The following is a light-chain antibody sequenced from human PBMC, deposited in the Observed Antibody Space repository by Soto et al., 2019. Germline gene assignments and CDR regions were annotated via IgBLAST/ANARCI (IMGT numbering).Light chain of an antibody. CDR1: SSNIGSNT. CDR2: SNS. CDR3: SSYTSSSTLGV. Sequence: QSVLTQPPSASGTPGQRVTISCSGSSSNIGSNTVNWYQQLPGTAPKLFIYSNSQRPSGVPDRFSGSKSGTSASLAISGLRAEDEADYYCSSYTSSSTLGVFGGGTQLTVL. J-gene: IGLJ2*01. V-gene: IGLV1-44*01.